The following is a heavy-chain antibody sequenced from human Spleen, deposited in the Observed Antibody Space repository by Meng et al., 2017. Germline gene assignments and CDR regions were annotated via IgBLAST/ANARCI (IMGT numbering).Heavy chain of an antibody. V-gene: IGHV3-23*01. D-gene: IGHD5-18*01. CDR1: GFTFSPYA. CDR2: IIFSGGNT. Sequence: GESLKISCAASGFTFSPYAMSWLRQAPGKGLEWVSIIFSGGNTEYADSVKGRFIMSRDNFKNTLYLHMNSLRAEDTAVYFCAKDLRYSYGPAFPSWGQGTLVTVSS. CDR3: AKDLRYSYGPAFPS. J-gene: IGHJ5*02.